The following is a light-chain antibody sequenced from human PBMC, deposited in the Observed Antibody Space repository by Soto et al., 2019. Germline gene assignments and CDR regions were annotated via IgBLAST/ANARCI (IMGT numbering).Light chain of an antibody. CDR1: QDINNC. Sequence: DIQMTQTPSSLSASVGDRVTITCQASQDINNCLNWYHQKPGKAPNLLIYDASNLETGVPSRFIGSRSGTHFTLTISSLQPEDIATYYCQHYDNLPLTFGPGTKVDI. CDR3: QHYDNLPLT. CDR2: DAS. V-gene: IGKV1-33*01. J-gene: IGKJ3*01.